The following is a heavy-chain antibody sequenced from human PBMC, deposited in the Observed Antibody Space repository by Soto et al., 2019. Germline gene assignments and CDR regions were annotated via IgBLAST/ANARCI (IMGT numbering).Heavy chain of an antibody. J-gene: IGHJ2*01. CDR1: GGSFSGYY. CDR2: IYHSGNS. D-gene: IGHD4-17*01. Sequence: SETLSLTCAVYGGSFSGYYWSWIRQPPGKGLEWMGYIYHSGNSDYNPSLKSRVTISVDTSKNQLFLKLNSVTAADTAMYYCARSRNYDYGDSTSYWYFDLWGRGTLVTVSS. CDR3: ARSRNYDYGDSTSYWYFDL. V-gene: IGHV4-59*01.